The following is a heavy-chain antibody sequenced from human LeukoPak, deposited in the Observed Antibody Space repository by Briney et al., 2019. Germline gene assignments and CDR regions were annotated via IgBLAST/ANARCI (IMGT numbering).Heavy chain of an antibody. CDR3: ARDYAGSPDY. Sequence: GGSLRLSCAASGFTFSSYAMSWVRQAPGKGLEWVSGLGGSGGSINYADSVKGRFTISRDNAKNTAYLQMNSLRDEDTAVYFCARDYAGSPDYWGQGTLVTVSA. CDR2: LGGSGGSI. D-gene: IGHD3-10*01. J-gene: IGHJ4*02. CDR1: GFTFSSYA. V-gene: IGHV3-23*01.